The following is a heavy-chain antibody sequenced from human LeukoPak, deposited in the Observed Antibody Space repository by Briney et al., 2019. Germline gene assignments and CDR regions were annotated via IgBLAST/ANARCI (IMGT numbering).Heavy chain of an antibody. CDR2: IYNSGGA. CDR1: GGSISSGTYY. V-gene: IGHV4-31*11. CDR3: ASTHCASPSCYSYYYSGLDV. Sequence: SETLSLTCAVSGGSISSGTYYWNWIRQHPGKGLEWIGHIYNSGGAYYNPSLMSRVSISIDTSENQFSLKLSSVTAADTAVYYCASTHCASPSCYSYYYSGLDVWGQGTTVTVSS. D-gene: IGHD2-2*01. J-gene: IGHJ6*02.